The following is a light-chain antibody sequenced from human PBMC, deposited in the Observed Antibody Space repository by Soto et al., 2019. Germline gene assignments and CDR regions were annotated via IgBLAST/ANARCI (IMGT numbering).Light chain of an antibody. CDR3: PRYYSYPRT. V-gene: IGKV1-39*01. CDR1: QSISSY. CDR2: AAS. Sequence: DIQMTQSPSSLSASVGDRVTITCRASQSISSYLNWYQQKPGKAPKLLIYAASSLQSGVPSRFSGSGSGTDFTLTISCLQSEDFATYYCPRYYSYPRTFGLGTQV. J-gene: IGKJ1*01.